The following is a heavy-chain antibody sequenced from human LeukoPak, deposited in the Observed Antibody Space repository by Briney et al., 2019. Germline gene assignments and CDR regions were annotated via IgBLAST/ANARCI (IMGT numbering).Heavy chain of an antibody. Sequence: GGSLRLSRAASVFTFSSYSMNWVCQAPGKGLEWVSSISTTSGYIYYADSVKGRFTISRDKAKNSLYLQMNSLRAEDTAVYYCASHKTLYCGYPMTSGLFDYWGQGTLVTVSS. CDR1: VFTFSSYS. J-gene: IGHJ4*02. CDR3: ASHKTLYCGYPMTSGLFDY. D-gene: IGHD2-21*01. V-gene: IGHV3-21*01. CDR2: ISTTSGYI.